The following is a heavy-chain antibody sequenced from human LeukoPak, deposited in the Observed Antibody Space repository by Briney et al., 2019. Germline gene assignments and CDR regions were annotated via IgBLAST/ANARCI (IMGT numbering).Heavy chain of an antibody. CDR3: ARGARPRYNWNFKWFDP. J-gene: IGHJ5*02. CDR2: IYYSGST. V-gene: IGHV4-59*12. CDR1: GGSISSYY. Sequence: SETLSLTCTVSGGSISSYYWSWIRQPPGKGLEWIGYIYYSGSTNYNPSLKSRVTISVDTSKNQFSLKLSSVTAADTAVYYCARGARPRYNWNFKWFDPWGQGTLVTVSS. D-gene: IGHD1-7*01.